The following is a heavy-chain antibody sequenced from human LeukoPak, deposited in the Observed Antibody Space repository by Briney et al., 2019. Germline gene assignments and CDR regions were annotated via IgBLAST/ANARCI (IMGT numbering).Heavy chain of an antibody. J-gene: IGHJ4*02. D-gene: IGHD5-12*01. CDR2: IYTSGST. Sequence: SETLSLTCTVSGGSINSYYWSWIRQPAGKGLEWIGRIYTSGSTNYNPSLKSRVTISVDTSKNQFSLKLSSVTAADTAVYYCARTYGGYVGFHYYFDYWGQGTLVTVSS. CDR1: GGSINSYY. CDR3: ARTYGGYVGFHYYFDY. V-gene: IGHV4-4*07.